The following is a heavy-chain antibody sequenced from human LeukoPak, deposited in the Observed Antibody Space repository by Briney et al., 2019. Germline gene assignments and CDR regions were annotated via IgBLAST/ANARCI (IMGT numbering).Heavy chain of an antibody. Sequence: SETLSLTCTVSGGSISSSSYYWGWIRQPPGKELEWIGSIYYSGSTYYNPSLKSRVTISVDTSKNQFSLKLSSVTAADTAVYYCARRFGVVFDWFDPWGQGTLVTVSS. D-gene: IGHD3-3*01. J-gene: IGHJ5*02. CDR1: GGSISSSSYY. CDR2: IYYSGST. CDR3: ARRFGVVFDWFDP. V-gene: IGHV4-39*07.